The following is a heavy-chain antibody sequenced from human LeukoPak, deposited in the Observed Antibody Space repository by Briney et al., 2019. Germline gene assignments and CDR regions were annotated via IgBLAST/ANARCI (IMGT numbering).Heavy chain of an antibody. CDR2: IYSGGST. CDR1: GFTVSSNY. J-gene: IGHJ4*02. CDR3: AKDYGGITMAPVDY. V-gene: IGHV3-53*01. Sequence: GSLRLSCAASGFTVSSNYMSWVRQAPGKGLEWVSVIYSGGSTYYADSVKGRFTISRDNSKNTLYLQMNSLRAEDTAVYYCAKDYGGITMAPVDYWGQGTLVTVSS. D-gene: IGHD3-10*01.